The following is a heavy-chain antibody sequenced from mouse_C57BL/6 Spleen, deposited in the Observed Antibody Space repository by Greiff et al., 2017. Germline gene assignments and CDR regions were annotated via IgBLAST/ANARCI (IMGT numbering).Heavy chain of an antibody. CDR1: GYTFTDYN. J-gene: IGHJ2*01. CDR2: INPNNGGT. D-gene: IGHD1-1*01. V-gene: IGHV1-18*01. Sequence: EVKLQESGPELVKPGASVKIPCKASGYTFTDYNMDWVKQSHGKSLEWIGDINPNNGGTIYNQKFKGKATLTVDKSSSTAYMELRSLTSEDTAVYYCARSYYGSSYDYFDYWGQGTTLTGSS. CDR3: ARSYYGSSYDYFDY.